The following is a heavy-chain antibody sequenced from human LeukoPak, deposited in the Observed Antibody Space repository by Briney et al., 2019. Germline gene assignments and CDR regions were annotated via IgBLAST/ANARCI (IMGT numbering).Heavy chain of an antibody. CDR1: GFTFSSYE. CDR3: ARDNGYYDSSGYLARFDY. D-gene: IGHD3-22*01. CDR2: ISSSGSTI. Sequence: GGSLRLSCAASGFTFSSYEMNWIRQAPGKGLEWVSYISSSGSTIYYADSVKGRFTISRDNAKNSLYLQMNSLRAEDTAVYYCARDNGYYDSSGYLARFDYWGQGTLVTVSS. V-gene: IGHV3-48*03. J-gene: IGHJ4*02.